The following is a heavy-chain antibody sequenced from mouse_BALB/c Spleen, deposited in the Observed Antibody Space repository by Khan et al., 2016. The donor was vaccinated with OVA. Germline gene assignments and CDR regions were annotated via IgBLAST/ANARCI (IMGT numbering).Heavy chain of an antibody. CDR1: GYSITSGYG. CDR2: ISYSGST. Sequence: VQLKESGPGLVKPSQSLSLTCTVTGYSITSGYGWNWIRQFPGNKLEWMGYISYSGSTNYNPSLKSRISITQDTSKNQFFLQLNSVATEDTATYYCAKTARINYWGQGTTLTVSS. V-gene: IGHV3-2*02. D-gene: IGHD3-3*01. CDR3: AKTARINY. J-gene: IGHJ2*01.